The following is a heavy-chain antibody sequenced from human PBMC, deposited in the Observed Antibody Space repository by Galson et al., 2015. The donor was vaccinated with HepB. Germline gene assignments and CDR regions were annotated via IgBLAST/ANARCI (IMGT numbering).Heavy chain of an antibody. CDR3: ARSYYDFWSGYYTGYYYGMDV. CDR2: INHSGST. Sequence: SETLSLTCAVYGGSFSGYYWSWIRQPPGKGLEWIGEINHSGSTNYNPSLKSRVTISVDTSKNQFSLKLSSVTAADTAVYYCARSYYDFWSGYYTGYYYGMDVWGQGTTVTVSS. D-gene: IGHD3-3*01. V-gene: IGHV4-34*01. CDR1: GGSFSGYY. J-gene: IGHJ6*02.